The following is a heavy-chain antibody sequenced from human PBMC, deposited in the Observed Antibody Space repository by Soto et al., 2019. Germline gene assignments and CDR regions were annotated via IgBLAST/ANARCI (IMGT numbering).Heavy chain of an antibody. CDR3: ARGEVLLWFGESTWEYGMDV. CDR1: GYTFTSYG. D-gene: IGHD3-10*01. J-gene: IGHJ6*02. V-gene: IGHV1-18*01. CDR2: ISAYNGNT. Sequence: QVQLVQSGAEVKKPGASVKVSCKASGYTFTSYGISWVRQAPGQGLEWMGWISAYNGNTNYAQKLQGRVTMTTDTSTRTAYMERRSLRSDDTAVYYCARGEVLLWFGESTWEYGMDVWGQGTTVTVSS.